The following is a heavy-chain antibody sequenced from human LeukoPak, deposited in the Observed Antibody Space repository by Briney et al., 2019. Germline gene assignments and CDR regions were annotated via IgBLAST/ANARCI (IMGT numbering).Heavy chain of an antibody. J-gene: IGHJ5*02. V-gene: IGHV4-59*08. CDR2: NYYSGST. CDR3: ARQRTGYSSGRNWFDP. D-gene: IGHD6-19*01. Sequence: SETLSLTCTVSGGSISSYYWSWIRQPPGKGLEWIGYNYYSGSTNYNPSLKSRVTISVDTSKNQFSLKLSSVTAADTAVYYCARQRTGYSSGRNWFDPWGQGTLVTVSS. CDR1: GGSISSYY.